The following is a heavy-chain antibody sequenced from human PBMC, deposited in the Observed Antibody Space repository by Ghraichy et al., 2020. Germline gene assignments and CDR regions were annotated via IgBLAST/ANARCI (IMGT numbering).Heavy chain of an antibody. CDR2: INSDGSST. CDR3: AVGDSSSWPVAVEY. J-gene: IGHJ4*02. Sequence: GGSLRLSCAASGFTFSSYWMHWVRQAPGKGLVWVSRINSDGSSTSYADSVKGRFTISRDNAKNTLYLQMNSLRAEGTAVYYCAVGDSSSWPVAVEYWGQGTLVTVSS. V-gene: IGHV3-74*01. D-gene: IGHD6-13*01. CDR1: GFTFSSYW.